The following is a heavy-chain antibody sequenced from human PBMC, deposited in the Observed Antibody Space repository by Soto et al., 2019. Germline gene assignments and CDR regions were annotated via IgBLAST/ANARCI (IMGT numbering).Heavy chain of an antibody. Sequence: PSETLSLTCTVSGGSIISYYWSWIRQPAGKGLEWIGRIYTSGSTNYNPSLKSRVTMSVDTSKNQFSLKLSSVTAADTAVYYCASDPATYGMDVWGQGTTVTVSS. CDR2: IYTSGST. V-gene: IGHV4-4*07. J-gene: IGHJ6*02. CDR3: ASDPATYGMDV. CDR1: GGSIISYY.